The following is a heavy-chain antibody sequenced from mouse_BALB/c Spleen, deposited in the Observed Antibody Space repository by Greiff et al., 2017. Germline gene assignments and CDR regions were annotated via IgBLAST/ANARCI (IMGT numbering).Heavy chain of an antibody. D-gene: IGHD2-1*01. J-gene: IGHJ4*01. Sequence: QVQLKQSGAELVKPGASVKLSCKASGYTFTEYIIHWVKQRSGQGLEWIGWFYPGSGSIKYNEKFKDKATLTADKSSSTVYMELSRLTSEDSAVYFCARHEEGIYYGNYHYAMDYWGQGTSVTVSS. CDR1: GYTFTEYI. CDR2: FYPGSGSI. CDR3: ARHEEGIYYGNYHYAMDY. V-gene: IGHV1-62-2*01.